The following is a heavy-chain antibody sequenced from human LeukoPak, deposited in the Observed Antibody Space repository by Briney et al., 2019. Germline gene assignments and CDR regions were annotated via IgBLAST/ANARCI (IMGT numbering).Heavy chain of an antibody. CDR2: MNPNSGNT. V-gene: IGHV1-8*02. CDR3: ASMVHSSSWYAFDI. J-gene: IGHJ3*02. Sequence: GASVKVSCKASGYTFTGYYMHWVRQATGQGLEWMGWMNPNSGNTGYAQKFQGRVTMTRNTSISTAYMELSSLRSEDTAVYYCASMVHSSSWYAFDIWGQGTMVTVSS. D-gene: IGHD6-13*01. CDR1: GYTFTGYY.